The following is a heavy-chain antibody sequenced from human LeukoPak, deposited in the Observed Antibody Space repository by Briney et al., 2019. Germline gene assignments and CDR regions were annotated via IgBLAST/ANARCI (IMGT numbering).Heavy chain of an antibody. V-gene: IGHV4-4*02. CDR3: ARLNADYVDYYYGMDV. CDR2: IYHSGST. Sequence: SETLSLTCAVSGGSISSSNWWSWVHQPPGKGLEWIGEIYHSGSTNYNPSLKSRVTISVDKSKNQFSLKLNSVTAADTAVYYCARLNADYVDYYYGMDVWGQGTTVTVSS. J-gene: IGHJ6*02. D-gene: IGHD4-17*01. CDR1: GGSISSSNW.